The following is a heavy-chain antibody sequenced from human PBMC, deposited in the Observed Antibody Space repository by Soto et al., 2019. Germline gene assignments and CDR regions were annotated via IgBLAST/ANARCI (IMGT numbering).Heavy chain of an antibody. CDR2: ISYDGSNK. J-gene: IGHJ4*02. D-gene: IGHD2-21*02. Sequence: GGSLRLSCAASGFTFSSYAMHWVRQAPGKGLEWVAVISYDGSNKYYADSVKGRFTISGDNSKNTLYLQMNSLRAEDTAVYYCARDGGAAYCGGDCYSDLFYFDYWGQGTLVTVSS. V-gene: IGHV3-30-3*01. CDR1: GFTFSSYA. CDR3: ARDGGAAYCGGDCYSDLFYFDY.